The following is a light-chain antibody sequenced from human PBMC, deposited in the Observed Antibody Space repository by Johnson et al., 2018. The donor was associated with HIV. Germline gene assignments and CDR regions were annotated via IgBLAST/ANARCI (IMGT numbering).Light chain of an antibody. Sequence: QSVLTQPPSVSVAPGQMVSISCSGSSSNIGNNYVSWYQQLPGTAPKLLIYDNNKRPSGIPDRFSGSKSGTSATLGITGLQTGDEADYYCGTWDSSLNAYVFGAATKVAVL. CDR3: GTWDSSLNAYV. J-gene: IGLJ1*01. V-gene: IGLV1-51*01. CDR1: SSNIGNNY. CDR2: DNN.